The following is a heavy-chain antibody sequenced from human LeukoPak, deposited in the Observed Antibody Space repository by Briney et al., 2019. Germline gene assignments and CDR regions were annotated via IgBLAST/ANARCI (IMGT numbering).Heavy chain of an antibody. Sequence: PSETLSLTCAVYGGSFSGYYWSWIRQPPGKGLEWIGEINHSGSTNYNPSLKSRVTISVDTSKNQFSLKLSSVTAADTAVYYCARGLEPLCSFDYWGQGTLVTVSS. CDR3: ARGLEPLCSFDY. CDR2: INHSGST. J-gene: IGHJ4*02. CDR1: GGSFSGYY. D-gene: IGHD3-3*01. V-gene: IGHV4-34*01.